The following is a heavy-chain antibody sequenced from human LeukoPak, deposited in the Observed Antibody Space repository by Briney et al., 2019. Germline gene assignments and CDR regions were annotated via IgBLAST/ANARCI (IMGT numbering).Heavy chain of an antibody. Sequence: VKPSETLSLTCAVSGGSINNYYWSWIRRPPGKGLEWIGYISYSGSANYNASLRSRVTISVDTSRNQFSLNLHSVTAADTAVYYCARHEAMTTYDYWGQGTLVTVSS. CDR1: GGSINNYY. CDR3: ARHEAMTTYDY. CDR2: ISYSGSA. J-gene: IGHJ4*02. V-gene: IGHV4-59*08. D-gene: IGHD4-11*01.